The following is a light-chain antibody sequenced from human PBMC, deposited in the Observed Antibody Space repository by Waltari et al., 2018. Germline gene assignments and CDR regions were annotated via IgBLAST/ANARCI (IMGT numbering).Light chain of an antibody. CDR1: QSVSSSY. V-gene: IGKV3-20*01. J-gene: IGKJ4*01. CDR3: QQYGTSPQLT. CDR2: GAS. Sequence: EIVLTQSPGTLSLSPGERATLSCRASQSVSSSYFAWYQQKPSQAPRLLIYGASNRATGIPDRFSGSGSGTDFTLTISRLEPDDFAVYYCQQYGTSPQLTFGGGTNVEIK.